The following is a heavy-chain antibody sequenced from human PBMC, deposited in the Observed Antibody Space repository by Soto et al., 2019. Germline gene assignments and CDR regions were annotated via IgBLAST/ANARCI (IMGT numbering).Heavy chain of an antibody. CDR1: GYTFTSYG. Sequence: ASVKVSCKASGYTFTSYGISWVRQAPGQGLEWMGWISAYNGNTNYAQKLQGRVTMTTDTSTSTAYMELRSLRSDDTAVYYCARDWAGLNSYGFDYWGQGTLVTVSS. J-gene: IGHJ4*02. V-gene: IGHV1-18*01. CDR3: ARDWAGLNSYGFDY. D-gene: IGHD5-18*01. CDR2: ISAYNGNT.